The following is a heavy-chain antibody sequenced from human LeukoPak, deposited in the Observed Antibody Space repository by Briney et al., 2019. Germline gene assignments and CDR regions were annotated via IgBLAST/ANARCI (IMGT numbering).Heavy chain of an antibody. Sequence: GGSLRLSCAAPGFGFSSYAVSWVRQGPGKGLEWVSSVTGIVGRTYYADSVDGRFTISRDNSNSTVYLQMNSLRAEDTAVYYCAKYMTPDTVAAIPPFDYWGQGTLVTVSS. D-gene: IGHD5-12*01. CDR2: VTGIVGRT. CDR1: GFGFSSYA. V-gene: IGHV3-23*01. CDR3: AKYMTPDTVAAIPPFDY. J-gene: IGHJ4*02.